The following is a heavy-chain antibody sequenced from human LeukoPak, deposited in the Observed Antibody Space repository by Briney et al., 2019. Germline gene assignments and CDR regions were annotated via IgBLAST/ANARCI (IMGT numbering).Heavy chain of an antibody. J-gene: IGHJ4*02. CDR1: GYNFNRYW. CDR3: AKMGPAGDFWSGYYTSYFDY. D-gene: IGHD3-3*01. CDR2: IYHGDSDT. Sequence: GESLKISCKGSGYNFNRYWIGWVRQMPGKGLEWMGIIYHGDSDTRYSPSFQGQVTISADKSISTAYLQWSSLKASDTAMYYCAKMGPAGDFWSGYYTSYFDYWGQGTLVTVSS. V-gene: IGHV5-51*01.